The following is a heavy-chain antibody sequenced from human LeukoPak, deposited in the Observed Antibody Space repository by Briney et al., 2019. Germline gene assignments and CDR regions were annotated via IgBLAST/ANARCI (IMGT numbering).Heavy chain of an antibody. CDR2: MSYDGTNK. CDR3: AKESTAYYYYGMHV. Sequence: GGSLRLSCAASGFTFSNYAMHWVRQAPGKGLEWVAVMSYDGTNKYYPDSVKGRFTISRDNSYNTLYLQMDSLTAEDTAVYYCAKESTAYYYYGMHVWGQGTTVTVSS. CDR1: GFTFSNYA. V-gene: IGHV3-30*18. J-gene: IGHJ6*02. D-gene: IGHD2-21*02.